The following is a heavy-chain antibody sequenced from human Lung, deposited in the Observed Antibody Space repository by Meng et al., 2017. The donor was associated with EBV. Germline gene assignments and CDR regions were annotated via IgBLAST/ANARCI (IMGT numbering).Heavy chain of an antibody. D-gene: IGHD1-14*01. Sequence: QGQLQLWGAGPLKPAETLPLTCAVYGGSFSGYYWSWIRQPPGKGLEWIGEINHTGSTNYNPSLKSRVTISIDTSKNQFSLKLSSVTAADTAVYYCARGRNALGYWGQGTLVTVSS. CDR2: INHTGST. CDR1: GGSFSGYY. J-gene: IGHJ4*02. CDR3: ARGRNALGY. V-gene: IGHV4-34*01.